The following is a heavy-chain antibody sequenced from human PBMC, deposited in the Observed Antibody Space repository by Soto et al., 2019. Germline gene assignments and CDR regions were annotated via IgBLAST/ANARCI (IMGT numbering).Heavy chain of an antibody. Sequence: SETLSLTCTVSGCSISSYYWSWIRQPPGKGLEWIGYIYYSGSTNYNPSLKSRVTISVDTSKNQFSLKLSSVTAADTAVYYCARLWGGYSYGTFYYMDVWGKGTTVTVSS. V-gene: IGHV4-59*08. D-gene: IGHD5-18*01. J-gene: IGHJ6*03. CDR1: GCSISSYY. CDR3: ARLWGGYSYGTFYYMDV. CDR2: IYYSGST.